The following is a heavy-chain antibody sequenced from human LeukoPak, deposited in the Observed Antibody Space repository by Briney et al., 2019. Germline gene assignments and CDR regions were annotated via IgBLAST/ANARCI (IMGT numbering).Heavy chain of an antibody. D-gene: IGHD2-21*02. CDR3: AKGQGDTLYFDY. V-gene: IGHV3-30*18. Sequence: GRSLRLSCAASGFTFSSYGMHWVRQAPGKGLEWVAVISYDGSNKYYADSVKGRFTISRDNSKNTLYLQMNSLRAEDTAVYYCAKGQGDTLYFDYWGQGTLVTVSS. CDR1: GFTFSSYG. CDR2: ISYDGSNK. J-gene: IGHJ4*02.